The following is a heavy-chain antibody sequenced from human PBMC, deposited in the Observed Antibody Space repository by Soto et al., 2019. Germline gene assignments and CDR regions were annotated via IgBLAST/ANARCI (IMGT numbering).Heavy chain of an antibody. CDR1: GFSLSNARMG. V-gene: IGHV2-26*01. CDR2: IFSNDEK. J-gene: IGHJ4*02. CDR3: ARIVKEPAAPVLGGDHYYFDY. D-gene: IGHD2-2*01. Sequence: QVTLKESGPVLVKPTETLTLTCTVSGFSLSNARMGVSWIRQPPGKALEWLAHIFSNDEKSYSTSLKSRLTISKDTSKSQVVLTMTNMDPVDTATYYCARIVKEPAAPVLGGDHYYFDYWGQGTLVTVSS.